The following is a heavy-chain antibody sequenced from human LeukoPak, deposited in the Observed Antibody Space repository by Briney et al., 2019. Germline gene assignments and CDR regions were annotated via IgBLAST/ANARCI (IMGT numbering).Heavy chain of an antibody. V-gene: IGHV3-23*01. CDR1: GLTFRAFA. J-gene: IGHJ4*02. Sequence: PGGSLRLSCAASGLTFRAFAMSAVRQAPGKEVEGVAAICDSGWATYYVGSVKARFTTSRDSSKNTIYLQMNSLRADDTAIYYCVKHGEAYGDSRTDYWGQGTLVTVSS. D-gene: IGHD4-17*01. CDR3: VKHGEAYGDSRTDY. CDR2: ICDSGWAT.